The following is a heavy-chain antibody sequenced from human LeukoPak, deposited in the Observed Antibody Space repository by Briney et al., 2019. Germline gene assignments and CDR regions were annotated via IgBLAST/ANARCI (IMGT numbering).Heavy chain of an antibody. CDR3: ARMVESTVTIAFENWFDP. CDR1: GGSISNYY. Sequence: TSETLSLTCTVSGGSISNYYWNWIRQPPGQGLEWIGHIYYSGSTNYNPSLKSRVTISVDTSKNQSSLKLSSVTAADTAVYYCARMVESTVTIAFENWFDPWGQGTLVTVSS. J-gene: IGHJ5*02. D-gene: IGHD4-11*01. CDR2: IYYSGST. V-gene: IGHV4-59*01.